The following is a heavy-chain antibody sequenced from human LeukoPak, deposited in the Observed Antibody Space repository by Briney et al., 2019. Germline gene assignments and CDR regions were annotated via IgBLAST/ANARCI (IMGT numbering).Heavy chain of an antibody. CDR3: VRDGPPRWGFDI. CDR2: IKEDGSQK. CDR1: GFTFSSYA. J-gene: IGHJ3*02. Sequence: GGSLRLSCAASGFTFSSYAMHWVRQAPGKGLEWVANIKEDGSQKNYVDSVKGRFIISRDNAKNSLSLQMNSLRAEDTAVYYCVRDGPPRWGFDIWGHGTLVGISS. D-gene: IGHD4-23*01. V-gene: IGHV3-7*01.